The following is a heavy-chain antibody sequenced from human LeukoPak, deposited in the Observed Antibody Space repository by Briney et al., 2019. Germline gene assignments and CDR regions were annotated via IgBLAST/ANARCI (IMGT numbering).Heavy chain of an antibody. V-gene: IGHV3-66*01. CDR2: IYSGGST. J-gene: IGHJ3*02. D-gene: IGHD6-19*01. Sequence: GGSLRLSCAASGFTVSSNYMSWVRQAPGKGLEWVSVIYSGGSTYYADSVKGRFTISRDNSKNTLYLQMNSLRAEDTAMYYCARDSGSSGWASAFDIWGQGTMVTVSS. CDR1: GFTVSSNY. CDR3: ARDSGSSGWASAFDI.